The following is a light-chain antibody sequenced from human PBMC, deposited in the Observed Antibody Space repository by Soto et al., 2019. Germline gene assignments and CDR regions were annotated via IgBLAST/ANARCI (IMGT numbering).Light chain of an antibody. V-gene: IGLV7-46*01. CDR2: DTT. CDR3: LLSYNGPYV. CDR1: TGAVTNGHY. Sequence: QAVVTQEPSLTVSPGGTVTLTCGSSTGAVTNGHYPYWFQQKPGQAPRTLIYDTTNRQSWTPARFSGSLLGGKAALTLSGAQHEDEAEYYCLLSYNGPYVFGTGTKVTVL. J-gene: IGLJ1*01.